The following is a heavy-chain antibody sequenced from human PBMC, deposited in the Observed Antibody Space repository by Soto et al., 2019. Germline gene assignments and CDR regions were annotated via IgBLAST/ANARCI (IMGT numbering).Heavy chain of an antibody. CDR2: IWYDGSNK. J-gene: IGHJ5*02. CDR3: ARDRGYDFWRGPNPGFDP. V-gene: IGHV3-33*01. D-gene: IGHD3-3*01. CDR1: GFTFSSYG. Sequence: GGSLRLSCAASGFTFSSYGMHWVRQAPGKGLEWVAVIWYDGSNKYYADSVKGRFTISRDNSKNTLYLQMNSLRAEDTAVYYCARDRGYDFWRGPNPGFDPWGQGTLVTVSS.